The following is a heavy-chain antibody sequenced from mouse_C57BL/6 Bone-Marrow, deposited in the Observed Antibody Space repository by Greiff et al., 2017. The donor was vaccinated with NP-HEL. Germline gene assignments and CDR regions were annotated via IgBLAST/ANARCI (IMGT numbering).Heavy chain of an antibody. V-gene: IGHV5-12*01. CDR2: ISNGGGST. CDR1: GFTFSDYY. Sequence: DVKLVESGGGLVQPGGSLKLSCAASGFTFSDYYMYWVRQTPETRLEWVAYISNGGGSTYSPDTVKGRFPLSRDNAKNTRYLQMSRLKSEDTAMYYCARHASSGYAMDYWGQGTSVTVSS. D-gene: IGHD3-2*02. J-gene: IGHJ4*01. CDR3: ARHASSGYAMDY.